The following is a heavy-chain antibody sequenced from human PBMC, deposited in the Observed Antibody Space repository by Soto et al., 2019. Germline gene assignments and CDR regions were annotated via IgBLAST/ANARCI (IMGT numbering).Heavy chain of an antibody. Sequence: QVQLVQSGAEVKKPGSSVKVSCKASGGTFSRYSITWVRQAPGHGLEWIGRIIPIFGIPTYAQKVQGRVTITAAEPTRTAYMALSSLRSDDTAVYYCAREDRDRETGLVPAAIDGMDVWGQGTTVTVSS. V-gene: IGHV1-69*02. J-gene: IGHJ6*02. D-gene: IGHD2-2*01. CDR1: GGTFSRYS. CDR2: IIPIFGIP. CDR3: AREDRDRETGLVPAAIDGMDV.